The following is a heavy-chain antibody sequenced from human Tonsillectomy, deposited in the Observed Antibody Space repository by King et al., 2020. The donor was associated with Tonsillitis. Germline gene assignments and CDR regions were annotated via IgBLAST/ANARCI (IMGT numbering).Heavy chain of an antibody. CDR3: ARDQIVGATTFDY. D-gene: IGHD1-26*01. J-gene: IGHJ4*02. Sequence: QLVQSGAEVKKPGASVKVSCKASGYTFTNYYIHWVRQAPGLGLEWMGIINPSGGTTIYAQKFQGRVTMTRDTSTSTVYMELSSLRSEDTAVYYCARDQIVGATTFDYWGQGTLVTVSS. CDR2: INPSGGTT. V-gene: IGHV1-46*01. CDR1: GYTFTNYY.